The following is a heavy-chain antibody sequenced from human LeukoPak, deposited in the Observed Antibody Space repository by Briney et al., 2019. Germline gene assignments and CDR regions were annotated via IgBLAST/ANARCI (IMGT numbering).Heavy chain of an antibody. J-gene: IGHJ3*02. CDR1: GFTFDDYA. Sequence: PGGSLRLSCAASGFTFDDYAMHWVRQAPGKGLEWVSGISWNSGSIGYADSAKGRFTISRDNSKNTLYLQMNSLRAEDTAVYYCAKRCGGDCVRAFDIWGQGTMVTVSS. CDR3: AKRCGGDCVRAFDI. CDR2: ISWNSGSI. V-gene: IGHV3-9*01. D-gene: IGHD2-21*02.